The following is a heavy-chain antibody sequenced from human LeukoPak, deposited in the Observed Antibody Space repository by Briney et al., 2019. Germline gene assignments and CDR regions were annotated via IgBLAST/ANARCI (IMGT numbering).Heavy chain of an antibody. D-gene: IGHD2-21*01. Sequence: PGGSLRLSCAASGFTFSSYSMTWVRRAPGKGLEWVSTIRGSGNTLYADSVKGRFTISRDNAKNSLYLQMNSLRAEDTAVYYCARAEGLRYFDYWGQGTLVTVPS. CDR3: ARAEGLRYFDY. CDR2: IRGSGNT. CDR1: GFTFSSYS. V-gene: IGHV3-21*01. J-gene: IGHJ4*02.